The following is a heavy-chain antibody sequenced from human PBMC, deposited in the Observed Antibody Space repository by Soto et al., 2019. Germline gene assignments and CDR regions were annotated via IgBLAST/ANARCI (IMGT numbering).Heavy chain of an antibody. CDR2: IKQDGSAR. CDR3: ARETYGDPFDY. J-gene: IGHJ4*02. D-gene: IGHD4-17*01. Sequence: GGSLRLSCAASGFTFSRYWMRWVRQAPGKGLEWVANIKQDGSARYYVDSVKGRFTISRDNAKNSLYLQMNSLRAEDTAVYFCARETYGDPFDYRGRGTLLT. V-gene: IGHV3-7*01. CDR1: GFTFSRYW.